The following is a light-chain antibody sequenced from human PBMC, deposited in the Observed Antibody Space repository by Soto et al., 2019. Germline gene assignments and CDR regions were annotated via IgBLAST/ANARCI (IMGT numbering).Light chain of an antibody. CDR3: SSYTSSSTL. CDR2: AVT. Sequence: QSVLTQPASVSGSPGQSITISCTGTRTDVGGYNFVSWYQQHPGKAPKLIIYAVTDRPSGVSSRFSGSKSGNTASLTISGLQAEDEADYYCSSYTSSSTLFGTGTKVTVL. CDR1: RTDVGGYNF. V-gene: IGLV2-14*01. J-gene: IGLJ1*01.